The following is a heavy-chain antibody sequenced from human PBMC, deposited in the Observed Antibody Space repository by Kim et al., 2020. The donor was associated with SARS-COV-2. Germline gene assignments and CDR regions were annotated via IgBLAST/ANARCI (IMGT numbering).Heavy chain of an antibody. CDR1: GFTFSNFA. V-gene: IGHV3-23*01. CDR3: AKYSQTYYYWLGY. D-gene: IGHD3-9*01. CDR2: ISGIDVTT. Sequence: GGSLRLSCAASGFTFSNFAMTWVRQAPGKGLEWVSTISGIDVTTTYADSVKGRFTISRDNSKNTLYLQMNSLRADDTAVYYCAKYSQTYYYWLGYWGQG. J-gene: IGHJ4*02.